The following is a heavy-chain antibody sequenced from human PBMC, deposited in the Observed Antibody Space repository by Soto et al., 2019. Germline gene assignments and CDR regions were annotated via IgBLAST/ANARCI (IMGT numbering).Heavy chain of an antibody. D-gene: IGHD3-22*01. Sequence: GGSLRLSCAASGFTFSSYAMHWVRQAPGKGLEWVAVISYDGSNKYYADSVKGRFTISRDNSKNTLYLQMNSLRAEDTAVYYCARDAMIVGGPVGIVSILDYWGQGTLVTVSS. CDR2: ISYDGSNK. CDR1: GFTFSSYA. CDR3: ARDAMIVGGPVGIVSILDY. J-gene: IGHJ4*02. V-gene: IGHV3-30-3*01.